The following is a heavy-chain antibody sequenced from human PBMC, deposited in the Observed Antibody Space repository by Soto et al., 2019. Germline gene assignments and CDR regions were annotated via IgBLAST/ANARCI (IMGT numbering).Heavy chain of an antibody. V-gene: IGHV3-23*01. J-gene: IGHJ4*01. CDR1: GFTFSTNA. CDR2: ISGSGGTT. CDR3: AKTQSSSWYIFDY. D-gene: IGHD6-13*01. Sequence: GGSLRLSCAASGFTFSTNAMSWVRQTPGKGLEWVSAISGSGGTTYYADSVKGRFAISRDNSKNTLYLKMNTLRAEDTALYYCAKTQSSSWYIFDYWGHGTLVTVSS.